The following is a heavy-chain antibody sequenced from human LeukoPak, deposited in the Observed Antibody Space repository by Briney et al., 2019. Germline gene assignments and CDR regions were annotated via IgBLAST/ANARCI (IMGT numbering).Heavy chain of an antibody. V-gene: IGHV4-59*08. CDR2: IFHTGNT. D-gene: IGHD3-10*01. CDR3: ARQIRGAYYYFDS. Sequence: SETLSLTCTVSGGSISTNYWSWIRQPPGKGLGWIGYIFHTGNTNYNPSPKSRVTISVDTSKNQFSLKLSSVTAADTAVYFCARQIRGAYYYFDSWGQGTLVAVSS. J-gene: IGHJ4*02. CDR1: GGSISTNY.